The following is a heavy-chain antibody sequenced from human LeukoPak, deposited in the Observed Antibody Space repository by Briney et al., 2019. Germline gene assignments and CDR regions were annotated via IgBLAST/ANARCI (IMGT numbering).Heavy chain of an antibody. CDR3: ARRGYYDSSGYSNNWFDP. D-gene: IGHD3-22*01. CDR2: INPSGGST. V-gene: IGHV1-46*01. Sequence: ASVKVSRKASGYTFTSYYMHWVRQAPGQGLEWMGIINPSGGSTSYAQKFQGRVTMTRDMSTSTVYMELSSLRSEDTAVYYCARRGYYDSSGYSNNWFDPWGQGTLVTVSS. J-gene: IGHJ5*02. CDR1: GYTFTSYY.